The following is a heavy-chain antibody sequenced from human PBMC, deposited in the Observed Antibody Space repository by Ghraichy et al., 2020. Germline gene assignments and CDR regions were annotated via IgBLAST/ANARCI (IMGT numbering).Heavy chain of an antibody. D-gene: IGHD3-9*01. Sequence: GESLNISCAASGFSVSDNYMTWVRQAPGKGLQWVSDMYRGGTVYYADSVRGRFTISRDKSKNTLHLQMNRLRAEDTAIYYCARIQTENWSLSTDWYLDLWGRGTLVTVSS. J-gene: IGHJ2*01. CDR3: ARIQTENWSLSTDWYLDL. CDR1: GFSVSDNY. V-gene: IGHV3-53*01. CDR2: MYRGGTV.